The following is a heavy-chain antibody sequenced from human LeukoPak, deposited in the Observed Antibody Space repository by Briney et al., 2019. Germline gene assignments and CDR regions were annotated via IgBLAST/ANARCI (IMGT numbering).Heavy chain of an antibody. J-gene: IGHJ4*02. CDR1: GFTVSSNY. CDR2: IYSGGTT. Sequence: PGGSLRLSCAASGFTVSSNYRTRVRQAPEKGLEWVLVIYSGGTTFYTDSVKGRFTISRDNSKNTLYLQMNSLRAEDTAVYYCARDRTGTAQFDYWGQGTLVTVSS. V-gene: IGHV3-53*01. CDR3: ARDRTGTAQFDY. D-gene: IGHD1/OR15-1a*01.